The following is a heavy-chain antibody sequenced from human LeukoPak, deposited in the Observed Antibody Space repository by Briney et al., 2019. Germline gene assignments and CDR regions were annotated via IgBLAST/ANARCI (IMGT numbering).Heavy chain of an antibody. D-gene: IGHD3-22*01. V-gene: IGHV4-34*01. CDR3: AKSNGYGLIDI. Sequence: SETLSLTCAVYGGSFSGYYWSWIRQPPGKGLEWIGEINHSGSTKYNPSLKSRVTISVDTSRNQFSLKLNSVTAADTAVYYCAKSNGYGLIDIWGQGTMVTVSS. J-gene: IGHJ3*02. CDR2: INHSGST. CDR1: GGSFSGYY.